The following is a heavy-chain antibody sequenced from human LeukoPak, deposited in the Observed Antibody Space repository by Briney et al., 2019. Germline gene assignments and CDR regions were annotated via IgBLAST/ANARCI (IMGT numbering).Heavy chain of an antibody. D-gene: IGHD3-3*01. J-gene: IGHJ4*02. CDR2: INPNSGGT. CDR1: GYTFTGYY. Sequence: ASVKVSCKASGYTFTGYYMHWVRQAPGQGLEWMGWINPNSGGTNYARKFRGRVTMTRDTSIRTVYMELSRLRSDDTAVYYCARDWSVGIRDDYWGQGTLVTVSS. V-gene: IGHV1-2*02. CDR3: ARDWSVGIRDDY.